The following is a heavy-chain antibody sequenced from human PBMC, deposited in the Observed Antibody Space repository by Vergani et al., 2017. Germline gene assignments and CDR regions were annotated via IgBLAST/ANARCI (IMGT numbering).Heavy chain of an antibody. CDR3: AKGYSNYDILTDIDY. Sequence: VQLVESGGGVVQPGRSLRLSCAASGFTFSSYAMHWVRQAPGKGLEWVSAISGSGGSTYYADSVKGRFTISRDNSKNTLYLQMNSLRAEDTAVYYCAKGYSNYDILTDIDYWGQGTLVTVSS. CDR1: GFTFSSYA. J-gene: IGHJ4*02. D-gene: IGHD3-9*01. CDR2: ISGSGGST. V-gene: IGHV3-23*04.